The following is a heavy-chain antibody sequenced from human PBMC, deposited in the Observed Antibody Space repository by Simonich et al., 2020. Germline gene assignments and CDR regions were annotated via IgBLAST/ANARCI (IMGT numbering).Heavy chain of an antibody. CDR3: ARSHWGSPIDY. J-gene: IGHJ4*02. D-gene: IGHD7-27*01. V-gene: IGHV3-21*01. CDR1: GFTFSSYR. Sequence: EVQLVESGGGLVKPGGSLRLSCASSGFTFSSYRMNWVRQAQGKGREWVSSISSSSRYIYYADSVKGRFTISRNNAKNSLYLQMNSLRAEDTAVYYCARSHWGSPIDYWGQGTLVTVSS. CDR2: ISSSSRYI.